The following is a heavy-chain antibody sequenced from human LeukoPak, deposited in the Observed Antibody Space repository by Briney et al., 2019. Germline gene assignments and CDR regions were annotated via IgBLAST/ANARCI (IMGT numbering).Heavy chain of an antibody. CDR1: GGSISSYY. CDR3: ARRRAAAGTFALDY. V-gene: IGHV4-59*08. CDR2: IYYSGST. Sequence: KASETLSLTCTVSGGSISSYYWSWIRRPPGKGLEWIGYIYYSGSTNYNPSLKSRVTISVDTSKNQFSLKLSSVTAADTAVYYCARRRAAAGTFALDYWGQGTLVTVSS. D-gene: IGHD6-13*01. J-gene: IGHJ4*02.